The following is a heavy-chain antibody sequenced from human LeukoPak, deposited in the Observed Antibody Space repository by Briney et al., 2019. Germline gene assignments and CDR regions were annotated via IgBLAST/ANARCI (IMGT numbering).Heavy chain of an antibody. J-gene: IGHJ4*02. D-gene: IGHD3-10*01. V-gene: IGHV5-51*01. Sequence: GESLKISCKGSGYSFTSYWIGWVRQMPGKGLEWMGIIYPGDSDTRYSPSFQGQVTISADKSISTAYLQWSSLKASDTAMYYCARPGHTMVRGVSPIGYWGQGTLVTVSS. CDR2: IYPGDSDT. CDR3: ARPGHTMVRGVSPIGY. CDR1: GYSFTSYW.